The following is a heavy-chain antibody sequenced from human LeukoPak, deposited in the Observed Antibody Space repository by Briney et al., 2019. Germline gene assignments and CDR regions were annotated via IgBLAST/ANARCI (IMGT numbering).Heavy chain of an antibody. CDR1: GYTFTGYY. Sequence: ASVKVSCKASGYTFTGYYIHWVRQAPGQGLEWMGWISPDSVGTNYAQKFQGRVTMTGDTSISTAYMELSSLRSDDTAVYYCATRSSASPFAYWGQGTLVTVSS. V-gene: IGHV1-2*02. J-gene: IGHJ4*02. CDR2: ISPDSVGT. D-gene: IGHD6-6*01. CDR3: ATRSSASPFAY.